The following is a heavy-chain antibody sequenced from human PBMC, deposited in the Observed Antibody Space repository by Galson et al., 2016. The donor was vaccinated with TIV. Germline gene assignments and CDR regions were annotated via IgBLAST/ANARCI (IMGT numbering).Heavy chain of an antibody. J-gene: IGHJ6*03. Sequence: ETLSLTCTVSGGSLSIFYWSWIRQSPGKGLEWIGYIYDSGSTNYNPSLKSRVTISIDTSKNHFTLELRSATAADTAVYYCAGVRRPADISFYDYYYMDVWGKGTTVTVSS. CDR3: AGVRRPADISFYDYYYMDV. CDR2: IYDSGST. V-gene: IGHV4-59*01. D-gene: IGHD3-9*01. CDR1: GGSLSIFY.